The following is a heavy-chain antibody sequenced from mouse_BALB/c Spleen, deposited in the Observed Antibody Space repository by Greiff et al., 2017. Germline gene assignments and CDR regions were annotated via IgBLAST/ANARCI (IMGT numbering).Heavy chain of an antibody. Sequence: EVHLVESGGGLVKPGGSLKLSCAASGFTFSSYAMSWVRQTPEKRLEWVASISSGGSTYYPDSVKGRFTISRDNARNILYLQMSSLRSEDTAMYYCARGGYYRYDEGFAYWGQGTLVTVSA. CDR3: ARGGYYRYDEGFAY. CDR1: GFTFSSYA. D-gene: IGHD2-14*01. J-gene: IGHJ3*01. V-gene: IGHV5-6-5*01. CDR2: ISSGGST.